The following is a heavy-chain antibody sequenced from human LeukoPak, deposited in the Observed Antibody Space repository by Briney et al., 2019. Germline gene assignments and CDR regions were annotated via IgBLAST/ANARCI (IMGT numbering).Heavy chain of an antibody. J-gene: IGHJ6*02. CDR3: AKGGRYFDWLADV. V-gene: IGHV3-48*04. CDR2: ISSSSSTI. CDR1: GFTFSSYS. D-gene: IGHD3-9*01. Sequence: GGSLRLSCAASGFTFSSYSMNWVRQAPGKGLEWVSYISSSSSTIYYADSVKGRFTISRDNAKNSLYLQMNSQRAEDTAVYYCAKGGRYFDWLADVWGQGTTVTVSS.